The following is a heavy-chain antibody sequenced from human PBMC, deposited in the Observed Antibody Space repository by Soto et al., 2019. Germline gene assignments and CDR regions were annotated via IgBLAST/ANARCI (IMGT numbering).Heavy chain of an antibody. D-gene: IGHD1-1*01. CDR3: AKAGTHSYFDS. J-gene: IGHJ4*02. Sequence: EVQLLESGGGLVQPGGSLRLSCAASGFTFSIYAMNWVRQAPGKGLEWVSALSASGGSTYYADPVKGRFTVSRDNSKNTLYLQMNSLRAEDTAMYYCAKAGTHSYFDSWGQGTLVTVSS. CDR2: LSASGGST. V-gene: IGHV3-23*01. CDR1: GFTFSIYA.